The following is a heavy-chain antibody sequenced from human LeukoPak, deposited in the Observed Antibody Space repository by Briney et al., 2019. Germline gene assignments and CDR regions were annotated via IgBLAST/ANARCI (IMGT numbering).Heavy chain of an antibody. CDR2: ISSSSSTI. CDR3: ARDLEVVPAAIDY. Sequence: PGGSLRLSCAASGFTFSSYSMNWVRQAPGEGLEWVSYISSSSSTIYYADSVKGRFTISRDNAKNSLYLQMNSLRAEDTAVYYCARDLEVVPAAIDYWGQGTLVTVSS. D-gene: IGHD2-2*01. J-gene: IGHJ4*02. CDR1: GFTFSSYS. V-gene: IGHV3-48*01.